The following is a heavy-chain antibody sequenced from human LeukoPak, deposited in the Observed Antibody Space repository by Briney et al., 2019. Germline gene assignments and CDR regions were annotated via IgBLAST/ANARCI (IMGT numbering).Heavy chain of an antibody. D-gene: IGHD4-23*01. CDR3: ARDARLTVGGDHHYGMDV. CDR1: GFTVSSNY. V-gene: IGHV3-53*01. CDR2: IYSGGST. Sequence: GGSLRLSCAAPGFTVSSNYMSWVRQAPGKGLEWVSVIYSGGSTDYRDSVKGRFTISRDNSNNTLYLQMNSLRAEDTAVYYCARDARLTVGGDHHYGMDVWGQGTTVTVSS. J-gene: IGHJ6*02.